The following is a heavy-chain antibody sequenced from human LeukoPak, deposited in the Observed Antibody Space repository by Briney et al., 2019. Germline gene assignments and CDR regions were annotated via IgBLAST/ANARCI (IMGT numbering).Heavy chain of an antibody. D-gene: IGHD3-10*01. CDR2: IYYSGST. Sequence: SETLSLTCTVSGVSISSSSYYWGLIRQPPGKGLEWIGSIYYSGSTYYNPSPKSRVTISVDTSKNQFSLKLSSVTAADTAVYYCARELEDWGQGTLVTVSS. V-gene: IGHV4-39*01. CDR1: GVSISSSSYY. CDR3: ARELED. J-gene: IGHJ4*02.